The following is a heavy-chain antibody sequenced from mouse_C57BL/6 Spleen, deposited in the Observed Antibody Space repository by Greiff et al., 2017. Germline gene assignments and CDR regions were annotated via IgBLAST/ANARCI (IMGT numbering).Heavy chain of an antibody. J-gene: IGHJ4*01. CDR2: ISYDGSN. V-gene: IGHV3-6*01. CDR3: ARALPLYAMDY. D-gene: IGHD2-10*01. CDR1: GYSITSGYY. Sequence: EVKLMESGPGLVKPSQSLSLTCSVTGYSITSGYYWNWIRQFPGNKLEWMGYISYDGSNNYNPSLKNRNSITRDTSKNQFFLKLNSVTTEDTATYYCARALPLYAMDYWGQGTSVTVSS.